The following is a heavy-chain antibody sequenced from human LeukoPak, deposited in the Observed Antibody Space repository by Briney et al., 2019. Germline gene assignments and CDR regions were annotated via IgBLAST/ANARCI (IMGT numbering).Heavy chain of an antibody. V-gene: IGHV4-61*01. Sequence: PSETLSLTCTVSGGSISSSNYYWSWIRQPPGKGLEWIGYIYYSGSTNYNPSLKSRVTISVDTSKNQFSLKLSSVTAADTAVYYCARGLLEQLALIYYYYMDVWGKGTTVTVSS. CDR1: GGSISSSNYY. J-gene: IGHJ6*03. CDR2: IYYSGST. D-gene: IGHD6-13*01. CDR3: ARGLLEQLALIYYYYMDV.